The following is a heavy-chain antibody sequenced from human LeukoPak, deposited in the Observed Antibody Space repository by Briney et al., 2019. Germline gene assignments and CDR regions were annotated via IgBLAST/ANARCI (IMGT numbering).Heavy chain of an antibody. J-gene: IGHJ6*02. V-gene: IGHV3-66*01. D-gene: IGHD1-26*01. CDR1: GFTVSSNY. Sequence: GGSLRLSCAASGFTVSSNYMSWVRQAPGKGLEWVSVIYSGGSTYYADSVKGRFTISRDNSKNTLYLQMNSLRAEDTAVYYCARDKFMGATHYYYYYGMDVWGQGTTVTVSS. CDR2: IYSGGST. CDR3: ARDKFMGATHYYYYYGMDV.